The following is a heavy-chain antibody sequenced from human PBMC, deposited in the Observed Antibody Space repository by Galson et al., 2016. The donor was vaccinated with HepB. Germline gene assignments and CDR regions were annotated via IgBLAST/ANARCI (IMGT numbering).Heavy chain of an antibody. Sequence: SLRLSCAASGFTFSNYGMHWARQAPGKGLEWVAVMSVDGSNKYYADSVKGRFIISRDNSKNTLCLQMNSLRAEDTAVYFCAKGHSQTYYYYYGMDVWGQGTTVTVSS. CDR1: GFTFSNYG. CDR2: MSVDGSNK. CDR3: AKGHSQTYYYYYGMDV. J-gene: IGHJ6*02. V-gene: IGHV3-30*18. D-gene: IGHD1-26*01.